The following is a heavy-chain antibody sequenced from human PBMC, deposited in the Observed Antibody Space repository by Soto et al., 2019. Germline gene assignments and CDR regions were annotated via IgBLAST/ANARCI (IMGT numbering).Heavy chain of an antibody. CDR2: INAGNGNT. Sequence: ASVKVSCKAPGYTFTSYAMHWVRQAPGQRLEWMGWINAGNGNTKYSQKFQGRVTITRDTSASTAYMELSSLRTEDTAVYYWWRVLGATMGGEYFDLWGRGTLVTVSS. V-gene: IGHV1-3*01. D-gene: IGHD5-12*01. J-gene: IGHJ2*01. CDR3: WRVLGATMGGEYFDL. CDR1: GYTFTSYA.